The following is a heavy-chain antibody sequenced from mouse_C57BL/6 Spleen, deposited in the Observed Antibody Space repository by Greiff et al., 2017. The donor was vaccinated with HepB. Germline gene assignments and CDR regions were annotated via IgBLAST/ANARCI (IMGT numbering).Heavy chain of an antibody. CDR1: GYTFTSYG. CDR3: ARRGFNYGSSPLPFDY. D-gene: IGHD1-1*01. CDR2: IYPRSGNT. J-gene: IGHJ2*01. V-gene: IGHV1-81*01. Sequence: VQLQESGAELARPGASVKLSCKASGYTFTSYGISWVKQRTGQGLEWIGEIYPRSGNTYYNEKFKGKATLNADKSSSTAYMELRSLTSEDSAVYFCARRGFNYGSSPLPFDYWGQGTTLTVSS.